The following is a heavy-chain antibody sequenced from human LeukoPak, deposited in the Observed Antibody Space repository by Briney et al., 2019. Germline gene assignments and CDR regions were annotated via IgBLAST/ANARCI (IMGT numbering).Heavy chain of an antibody. CDR1: GFTFSDYY. D-gene: IGHD3-10*01. Sequence: GGSLRLSCAASGFTFSDYYMSWIRQAPGKGLEWVSYISSSGSTIYYADSVKGRFTISRDNAKNSLYLQMNSLRAEDTAVYYCAREAPPGWFGELSDAFDIWGQGTMVTVSS. V-gene: IGHV3-11*01. J-gene: IGHJ3*02. CDR2: ISSSGSTI. CDR3: AREAPPGWFGELSDAFDI.